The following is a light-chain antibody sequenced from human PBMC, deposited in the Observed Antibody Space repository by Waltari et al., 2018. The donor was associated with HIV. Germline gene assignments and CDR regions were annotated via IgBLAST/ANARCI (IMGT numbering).Light chain of an antibody. Sequence: IVLTQSPVTLSLSPGERGTLSCRASESVTTSHLAWYQQKPGQAPRRLIYRISNRATGVPDRLSGSGSGADFTLTISRLEPEDFAVYYCQQYGLSPITFGQGTRLEIK. CDR2: RIS. V-gene: IGKV3-20*01. CDR1: ESVTTSH. CDR3: QQYGLSPIT. J-gene: IGKJ5*01.